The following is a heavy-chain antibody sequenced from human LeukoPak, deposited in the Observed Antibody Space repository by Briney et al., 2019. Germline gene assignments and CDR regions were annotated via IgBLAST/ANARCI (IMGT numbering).Heavy chain of an antibody. CDR1: GFTFSSYG. V-gene: IGHV3-30*18. CDR3: AKDRGVAGTMAD. Sequence: GRSLRLSCAASGFTFSSYGIHWVRQAPGKGLGWVTVISYDGSEINYADSVKGRFTISRDNSKNTLYLQMNSLRTEDTAVYHCAKDRGVAGTMADWGQGTLVIVSS. D-gene: IGHD6-19*01. J-gene: IGHJ4*02. CDR2: ISYDGSEI.